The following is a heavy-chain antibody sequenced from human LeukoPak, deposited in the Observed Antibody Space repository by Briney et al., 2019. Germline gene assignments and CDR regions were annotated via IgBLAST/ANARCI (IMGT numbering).Heavy chain of an antibody. CDR1: GVIFSNYA. CDR2: ISGSGAGT. D-gene: IGHD6-19*01. V-gene: IGHV3-23*01. CDR3: AEFAGDSSGLYSYFDY. J-gene: IGHJ4*02. Sequence: GGSLRLSCAVSGVIFSNYAMAWVRQAPGKGLEWVSTISGSGAGTYYADSVKGRYTISRDNSKNTVFLQMNSLRAEDTAVYYCAEFAGDSSGLYSYFDYWGQGTLVTVSS.